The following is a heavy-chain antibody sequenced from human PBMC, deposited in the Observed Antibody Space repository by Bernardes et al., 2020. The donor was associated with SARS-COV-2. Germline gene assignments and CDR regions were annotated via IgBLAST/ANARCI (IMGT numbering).Heavy chain of an antibody. V-gene: IGHV4-39*01. CDR2: VYYSGYT. J-gene: IGHJ4*02. D-gene: IGHD3-16*01. CDR1: GGSISSSSYY. CDR3: ARRGGVRYYFDY. Sequence: SKTLSVTCTVSGGSISSSSYYWDWIRQSPGKGLEWIGTVYYSGYTYYNPSLKSRVTISVDTSRNQFSLRLSSVTAADTAVYYCARRGGVRYYFDYWGKGSLVTVSS.